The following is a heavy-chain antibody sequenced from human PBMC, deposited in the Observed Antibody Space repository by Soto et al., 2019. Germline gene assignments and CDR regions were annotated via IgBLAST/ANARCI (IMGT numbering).Heavy chain of an antibody. V-gene: IGHV3-21*01. D-gene: IGHD2-2*03. CDR3: ARDNGYCSSTSCYFLGPIWFDP. CDR2: SSSSSSYI. CDR1: GFTFSSYS. J-gene: IGHJ5*02. Sequence: GGSLRLSCAASGFTFSSYSMNWVRQAPGKGLEWVSSSSSSSSYIYYADSVKGRFTISRDNAKNSLYLQMNSLRAEDTAVYYCARDNGYCSSTSCYFLGPIWFDPWGQGTLVTVSS.